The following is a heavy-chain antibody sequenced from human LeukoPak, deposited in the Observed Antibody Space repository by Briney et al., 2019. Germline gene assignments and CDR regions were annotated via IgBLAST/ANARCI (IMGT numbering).Heavy chain of an antibody. CDR2: ISSSSSYI. D-gene: IGHD6-13*01. CDR3: ARQTWESSSNLRYFQH. CDR1: GFTFSSYS. Sequence: GGSLRLSCAASGFTFSSYSMNWVRQAPGKGLEWVPSISSSSSYIYYADSVKGRFTISRDNAKNSLYLQMNSLRAEDTAVYYCARQTWESSSNLRYFQHWGQGTLVTVSS. V-gene: IGHV3-21*01. J-gene: IGHJ1*01.